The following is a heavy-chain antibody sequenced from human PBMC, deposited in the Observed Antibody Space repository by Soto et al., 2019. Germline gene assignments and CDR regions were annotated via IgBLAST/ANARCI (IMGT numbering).Heavy chain of an antibody. Sequence: EVQLLESGGGVVQPGESLRLSCAASGFTFSRNAMSWVRQAPGKGLEWVSTIGSAGTAYYADSVKGRFTISRDNSKNTQSLQMNSLRADDTAVYYCAKLGFCSGGTCYLDYYNGVDVWGQGTTVTVSS. J-gene: IGHJ6*02. CDR1: GFTFSRNA. D-gene: IGHD2-15*01. CDR3: AKLGFCSGGTCYLDYYNGVDV. CDR2: IGSAGTA. V-gene: IGHV3-23*01.